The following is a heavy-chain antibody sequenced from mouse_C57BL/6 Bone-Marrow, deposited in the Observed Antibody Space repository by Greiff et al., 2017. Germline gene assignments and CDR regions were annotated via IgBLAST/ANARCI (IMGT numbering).Heavy chain of an antibody. CDR1: GYTFTDHT. J-gene: IGHJ2*01. CDR3: ARRSNYVGHFDY. V-gene: IGHV1-78*01. CDR2: IFPRDGST. Sequence: QVQLQQSDAELVKPGASVKISCKVSGYTFTDHTIHWMKQRPEPGLEWIGYIFPRDGSTKYNEKFKGKATLTADKSSSTAYMQLNSLTSDDSAVYFCARRSNYVGHFDYWGQGTTLTVSS. D-gene: IGHD2-5*01.